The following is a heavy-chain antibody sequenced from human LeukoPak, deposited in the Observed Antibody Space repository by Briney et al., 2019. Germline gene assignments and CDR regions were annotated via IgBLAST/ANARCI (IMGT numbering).Heavy chain of an antibody. D-gene: IGHD6-6*01. CDR3: ARGPHLAARLNPYYFDY. V-gene: IGHV4-4*07. J-gene: IGHJ4*02. Sequence: TSETLSLTCTVSGGSISSYYWSWIRQPAGKGLEWIGRIYTSGSTNYNPSLKSRVTMSVDTSKNQFSLKLSSVTAADTAVYYCARGPHLAARLNPYYFDYWGQGTLVTVSS. CDR1: GGSISSYY. CDR2: IYTSGST.